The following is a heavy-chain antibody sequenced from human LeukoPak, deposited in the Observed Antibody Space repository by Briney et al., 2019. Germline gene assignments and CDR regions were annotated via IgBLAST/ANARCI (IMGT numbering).Heavy chain of an antibody. CDR3: ARGRDCSSTSCYSGYYYYGMDV. CDR2: IYYSGST. CDR1: GGSISSYY. D-gene: IGHD2-2*02. Sequence: ETLSLTCTVSGGSISSYYWSWIRQPPGKGLEWIGYIYYSGSTNYNPSLKSRVTISVDTSKNQFSLKLSSVTAADTAVYYCARGRDCSSTSCYSGYYYYGMDVWGQGTTVTVSS. J-gene: IGHJ6*02. V-gene: IGHV4-59*01.